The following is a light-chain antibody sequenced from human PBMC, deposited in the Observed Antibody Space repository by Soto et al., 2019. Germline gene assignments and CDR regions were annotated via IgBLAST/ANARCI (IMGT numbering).Light chain of an antibody. CDR3: QQYSKWPPWT. J-gene: IGKJ1*01. V-gene: IGKV3-15*01. Sequence: EIALTQSPATLAGSPGATVTLSSRDSQSLSGNLAWYQQKPGQAPRLLIFRASTRATGVPARFSGRGSGTEFTLTISGLQSEDFAVYYCQQYSKWPPWTVGPGTKVDIK. CDR1: QSLSGN. CDR2: RAS.